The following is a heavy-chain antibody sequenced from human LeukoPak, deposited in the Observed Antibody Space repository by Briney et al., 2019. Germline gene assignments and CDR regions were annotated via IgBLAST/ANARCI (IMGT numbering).Heavy chain of an antibody. CDR2: IWSDGSNK. CDR3: ARLTWICSNGVCYSGFDY. V-gene: IGHV3-30*02. D-gene: IGHD2-8*01. J-gene: IGHJ4*02. Sequence: GGSLRLSCAASGFTFSNYGIHWVRQAPGKGLEWVAFIWSDGSNKYYADSVKGRFTISRDNSKNTLYLQMNGLRAEDTAVYYCARLTWICSNGVCYSGFDYWGQGTLVTVSS. CDR1: GFTFSNYG.